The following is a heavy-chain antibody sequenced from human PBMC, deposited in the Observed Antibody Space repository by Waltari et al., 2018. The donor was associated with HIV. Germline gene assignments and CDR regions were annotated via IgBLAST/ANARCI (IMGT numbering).Heavy chain of an antibody. CDR1: GFTFNNYI. Sequence: VQLVESGGGVVQPGRSLRLSCTGSGFTFNNYILHWVRQAPGNGLEWIALISYDGSDKDYADSLRGRFTISRDNSKNTLFLQMDSLRIEDTALYYCAREAVTTNYYFDNWGQGTLVTVSS. J-gene: IGHJ4*02. D-gene: IGHD1-1*01. CDR3: AREAVTTNYYFDN. CDR2: ISYDGSDK. V-gene: IGHV3-30*04.